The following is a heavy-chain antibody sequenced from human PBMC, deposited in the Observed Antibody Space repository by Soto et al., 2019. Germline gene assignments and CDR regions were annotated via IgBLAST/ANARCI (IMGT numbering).Heavy chain of an antibody. CDR2: ISSSSSTI. CDR1: GFTFSSYS. Sequence: EVQLVESGGGLVQPGGSLRLSCAASGFTFSSYSMNWVRQAPGKGLEWVSYISSSSSTIYYADSVKGRFTISRDNAKNSLYLQMNSLRDEDTAVYYCATLALLEPEDIVVVVAASQAGLYNWFDPWGQGTLVTVSS. V-gene: IGHV3-48*02. J-gene: IGHJ5*02. D-gene: IGHD2-15*01. CDR3: ATLALLEPEDIVVVVAASQAGLYNWFDP.